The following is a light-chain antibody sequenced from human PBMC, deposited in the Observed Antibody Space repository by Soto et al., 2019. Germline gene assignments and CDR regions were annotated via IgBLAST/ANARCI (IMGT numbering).Light chain of an antibody. J-gene: IGKJ1*01. V-gene: IGKV1-39*01. CDR3: QQSYSTPPWT. Sequence: DIQMTQSPSSLSASVGDRVTITCRASQNINSYLNWYQHKPGKAPKLLIYAASNLQSGVPSRFSGSGSGTDFTLTISSLQPEDFATYFCQQSYSTPPWTFGQGTKVDI. CDR1: QNINSY. CDR2: AAS.